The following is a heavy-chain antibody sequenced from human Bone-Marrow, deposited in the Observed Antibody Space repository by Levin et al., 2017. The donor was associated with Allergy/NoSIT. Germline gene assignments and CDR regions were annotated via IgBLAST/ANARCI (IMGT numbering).Heavy chain of an antibody. Sequence: RSGGSLRLSCAASGFTFSDYWMHWVRQAPGKGLVWVARINSDGRITEYADSVKGRFTISRDNAKNMLYLQMSSLSADDTAVYFCARDQDDYGEPYFDFWGQGTLVTVSS. D-gene: IGHD4-17*01. J-gene: IGHJ4*02. CDR2: INSDGRIT. CDR1: GFTFSDYW. V-gene: IGHV3-74*01. CDR3: ARDQDDYGEPYFDF.